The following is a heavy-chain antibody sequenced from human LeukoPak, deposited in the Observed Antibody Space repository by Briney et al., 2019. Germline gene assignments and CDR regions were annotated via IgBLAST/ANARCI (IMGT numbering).Heavy chain of an antibody. CDR3: ARSAYDNSGYYFDY. V-gene: IGHV4-39*07. J-gene: IGHJ4*02. Sequence: SETLSLTCTVSGGSISSSSYYWGWIRQPPGKGLEWIGSIYYSGSPYYNPSLKSRVTISVDTSKNQFSLKLSSVTAADTAVYYRARSAYDNSGYYFDYWGQGTLVTVSS. D-gene: IGHD3-22*01. CDR1: GGSISSSSYY. CDR2: IYYSGSP.